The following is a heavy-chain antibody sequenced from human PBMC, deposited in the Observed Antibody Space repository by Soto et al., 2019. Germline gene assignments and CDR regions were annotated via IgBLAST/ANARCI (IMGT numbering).Heavy chain of an antibody. CDR2: ISYDGSNK. D-gene: IGHD7-27*01. CDR3: AKALTGGGYGMDV. Sequence: VQLVESGGGVVQPGRSLRLSCAASGFTFSSYGMHWVRQAPGKGLEWVAVISYDGSNKYYADSVKGRFTISRDNSKNTLYLQMNSLRAEDTAVYYCAKALTGGGYGMDVWGQGTTVTVSS. CDR1: GFTFSSYG. V-gene: IGHV3-30*18. J-gene: IGHJ6*02.